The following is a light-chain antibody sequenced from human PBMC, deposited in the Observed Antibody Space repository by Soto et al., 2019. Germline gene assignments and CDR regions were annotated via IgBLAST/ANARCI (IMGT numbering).Light chain of an antibody. CDR1: QTISSW. Sequence: DIQMTQSPSTLSGSVGDRFTVTCLASQTISSWLAWYQQKPGKAPKLLIYASSSLQSGVPSRFSGSGSGTDFTLTISSLQPEDFATYYCQQSYTLPPTSGQGTLLEI. J-gene: IGKJ5*01. CDR3: QQSYTLPPT. V-gene: IGKV1-39*01. CDR2: ASS.